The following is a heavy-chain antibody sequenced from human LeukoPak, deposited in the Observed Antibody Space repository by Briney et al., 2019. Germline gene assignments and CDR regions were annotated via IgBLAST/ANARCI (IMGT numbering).Heavy chain of an antibody. CDR3: ARGLSSGMDV. J-gene: IGHJ6*04. V-gene: IGHV4-34*01. CDR1: GGSLSGYY. Sequence: SETLPLTCAVYGGSLSGYYWSWIRQPPGKGLEWIGEINHSGSTNYNPSLKSRVTISVDTSKNQFSLKLSSVTAADTAVYYCARGLSSGMDVWGKGTTVTVSS. CDR2: INHSGST.